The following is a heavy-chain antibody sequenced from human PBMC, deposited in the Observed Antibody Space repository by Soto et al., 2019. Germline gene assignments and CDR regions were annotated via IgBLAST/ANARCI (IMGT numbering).Heavy chain of an antibody. CDR2: INPDGSAT. J-gene: IGHJ5*02. CDR1: GFTFSSYW. CDR3: ARSGSSSWYSSWFDP. V-gene: IGHV3-74*01. D-gene: IGHD6-13*01. Sequence: GSLRLSCAASGFTFSSYWMHWVRQAPGKGLVWVSRINPDGSATNYADSVKGRFTISRDNAKNTLYLQMNSLRAEDAAVYYCARSGSSSWYSSWFDPWGQGTLVTVSS.